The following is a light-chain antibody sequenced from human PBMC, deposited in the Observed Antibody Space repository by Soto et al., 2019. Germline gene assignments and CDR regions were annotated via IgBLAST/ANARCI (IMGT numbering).Light chain of an antibody. J-gene: IGKJ1*01. V-gene: IGKV3-20*01. CDR1: QNVDTSY. Sequence: EIVLTQSPGTLSLSPVERATLSCSASQNVDTSYLAWYQQKPGQAPRIIIFGASGRATGIPDRFSGSGSGTDFTLTISRLEPEDFAVYYCQQYGSLSWTCGQGTKVDI. CDR3: QQYGSLSWT. CDR2: GAS.